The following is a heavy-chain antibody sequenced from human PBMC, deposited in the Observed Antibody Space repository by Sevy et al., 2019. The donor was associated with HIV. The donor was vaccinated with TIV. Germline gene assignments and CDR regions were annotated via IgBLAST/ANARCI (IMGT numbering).Heavy chain of an antibody. J-gene: IGHJ4*02. CDR3: ARGKSGYGYGLDY. CDR1: GFTVSSNY. D-gene: IGHD5-18*01. V-gene: IGHV3-66*01. Sequence: GGSLRLSCAASGFTVSSNYMRWVRQAPGKGLEWVSVIYSDDSTYYADSVKGRFSISRDNSKNTLSLQMNSLRAEDTALYYCARGKSGYGYGLDYWGQGTLVTVSS. CDR2: IYSDDST.